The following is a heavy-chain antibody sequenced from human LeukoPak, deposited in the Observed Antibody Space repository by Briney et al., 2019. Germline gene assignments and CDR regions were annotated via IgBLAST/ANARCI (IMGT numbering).Heavy chain of an antibody. J-gene: IGHJ4*02. CDR3: ARDRQLLWAYYFDY. V-gene: IGHV3-48*03. Sequence: PGGSLRLSCAASGFTFISYEMNWARQAPGKGLEWVSYISSSGSTIYYADSVKGRFTISRDNAKNSLYLQMNSLRAEDTAVYYCARDRQLLWAYYFDYWGQGTLVTVSS. D-gene: IGHD2-2*01. CDR2: ISSSGSTI. CDR1: GFTFISYE.